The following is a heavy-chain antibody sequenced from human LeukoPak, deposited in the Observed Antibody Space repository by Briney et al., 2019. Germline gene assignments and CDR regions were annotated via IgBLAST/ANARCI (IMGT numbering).Heavy chain of an antibody. J-gene: IGHJ4*02. CDR1: GGPFSDYF. V-gene: IGHV4-34*01. Sequence: KPSETLSLTYGVYGGPFSDYFWTWIRQPPGEGLEWIGEITHSGIPNYNPSLKSRVTISVDTSKNQLSLKLSSVTAADTAVYYCAVGGYDTTGYRVGMDYWGQGTLVTVSS. D-gene: IGHD3-22*01. CDR3: AVGGYDTTGYRVGMDY. CDR2: ITHSGIP.